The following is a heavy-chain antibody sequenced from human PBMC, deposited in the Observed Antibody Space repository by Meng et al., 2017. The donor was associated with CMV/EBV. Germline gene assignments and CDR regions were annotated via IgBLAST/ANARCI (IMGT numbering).Heavy chain of an antibody. Sequence: ASVKVSCKASGYTFTGYYMYWVRQAPGQGLEWMGWINPNSGGTNYAQKFQGRVTMTRDTSISTAYMELSRLRSDDTAVYYCARGGSGSYSWFDPWGQGTLVTVSS. J-gene: IGHJ5*02. V-gene: IGHV1-2*02. CDR1: GYTFTGYY. CDR2: INPNSGGT. D-gene: IGHD1-26*01. CDR3: ARGGSGSYSWFDP.